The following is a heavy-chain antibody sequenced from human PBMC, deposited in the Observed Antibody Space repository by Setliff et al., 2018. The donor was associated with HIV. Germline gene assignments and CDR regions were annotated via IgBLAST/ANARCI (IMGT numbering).Heavy chain of an antibody. D-gene: IGHD3-22*01. J-gene: IGHJ4*02. Sequence: SETLSLTCTVSDDSISSNYWSWIRQSAGKGLEWVGRIYTGGRTNYNPSLKSRVTISVDASKNQFSLKLSSVTAADTAVYYCARGMDYYDTSGYYFDYWGQGTLVTVSS. CDR2: IYTGGRT. V-gene: IGHV4-4*07. CDR1: DDSISSNY. CDR3: ARGMDYYDTSGYYFDY.